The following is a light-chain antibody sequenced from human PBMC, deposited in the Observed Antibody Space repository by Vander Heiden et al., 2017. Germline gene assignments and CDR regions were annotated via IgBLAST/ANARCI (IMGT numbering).Light chain of an antibody. CDR3: QSYDSSLSAYV. J-gene: IGLJ1*01. CDR1: SSNIGTGYD. V-gene: IGLV1-40*01. Sequence: QSVLTQPPSVSGAPGQRVTISCTGSSSNIGTGYDVHWYQRLPGTAPKLLIYGNSNRPSGVPDRFSGSKSGTSGSLAITGLQAEDEADYYCQSYDSSLSAYVFGTGTKVSVL. CDR2: GNS.